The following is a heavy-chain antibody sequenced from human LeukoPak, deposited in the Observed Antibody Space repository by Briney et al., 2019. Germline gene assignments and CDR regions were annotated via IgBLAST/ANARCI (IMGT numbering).Heavy chain of an antibody. CDR3: ARDSGYYDSSGYYY. CDR2: IYTSGST. CDR1: GGSISSGSYY. V-gene: IGHV4-61*02. Sequence: PSETLSLTCTVSGGSISSGSYYWSWLRQPAGKGLEWIGRIYTSGSTNYNPSLKSRVTISVDTSKNQFSLKLSSVTAADTAVYYCARDSGYYDSSGYYYWGQGTLVTVSS. J-gene: IGHJ4*02. D-gene: IGHD3-22*01.